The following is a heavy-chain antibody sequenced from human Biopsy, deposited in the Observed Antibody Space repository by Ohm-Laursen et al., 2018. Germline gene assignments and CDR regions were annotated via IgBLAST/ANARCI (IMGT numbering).Heavy chain of an antibody. CDR3: ARDRMTDVFGGPTRTDVFDS. CDR1: GYTFNDYY. J-gene: IGHJ4*02. CDR2: VNPNSGAT. Sequence: ASVKVSCKASGYTFNDYYIHWVRQSPGQGLEWMGWVNPNSGATNSAEKFRGRVTLTRDTSISAVYIELRRLKSDDAAVYFCARDRMTDVFGGPTRTDVFDSWGQGAPVTVSS. V-gene: IGHV1-2*02. D-gene: IGHD3-10*01.